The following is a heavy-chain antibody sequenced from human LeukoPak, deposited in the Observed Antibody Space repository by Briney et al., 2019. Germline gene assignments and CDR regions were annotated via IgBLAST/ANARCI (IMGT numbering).Heavy chain of an antibody. J-gene: IGHJ3*02. D-gene: IGHD6-13*01. CDR2: IYHSGST. Sequence: SGTLSLTCAVSGGSISSSNWWSWVRQPPGKGLEWIGEIYHSGSTNYNPSLKSRVTISVDRSKNQFSLKLSSVTAADTAVYYCARGRYSSSWWGAFDIWGQGTMVTVSS. V-gene: IGHV4-4*02. CDR1: GGSISSSNW. CDR3: ARGRYSSSWWGAFDI.